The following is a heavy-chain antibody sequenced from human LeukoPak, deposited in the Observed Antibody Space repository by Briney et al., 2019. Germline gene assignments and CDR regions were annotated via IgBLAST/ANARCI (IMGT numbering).Heavy chain of an antibody. D-gene: IGHD2-21*02. J-gene: IGHJ3*02. CDR1: GFSFSRHG. CDR3: AKEGDSGSLDI. V-gene: IGHV3-30*18. Sequence: PGGSLRLSCAASGFSFSRHGMHWVRQAPGKGLEWVAVVSDDGKYKYYADSVKGRFTISRDNSKNTVYLQMNSLRLEDTNLYYCAKEGDSGSLDIWGQGTVVTVSS. CDR2: VSDDGKYK.